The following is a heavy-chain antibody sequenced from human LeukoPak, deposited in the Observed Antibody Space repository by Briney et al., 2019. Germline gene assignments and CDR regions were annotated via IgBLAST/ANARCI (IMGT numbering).Heavy chain of an antibody. Sequence: ASVKVSCKASGYTFTGYYMHWVRQAPGQGLEWMGWINPNSGDTNYAQKLQGRVIMTTDTSTSTAYMELRSLRSDDTAVYYCARDDGNYGVDYWGQGTLVTVSS. CDR1: GYTFTGYY. CDR3: ARDDGNYGVDY. J-gene: IGHJ4*02. CDR2: INPNSGDT. D-gene: IGHD4-17*01. V-gene: IGHV1-2*02.